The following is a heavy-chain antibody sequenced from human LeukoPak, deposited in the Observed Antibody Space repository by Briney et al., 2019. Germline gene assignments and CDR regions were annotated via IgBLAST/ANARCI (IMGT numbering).Heavy chain of an antibody. V-gene: IGHV1-18*01. D-gene: IGHD2-2*01. Sequence: ASVKVSCKASGYTFTSYGISWVRQAPGQGLEWMGWISAYNGNTNYAQKLQGRVTMTTDTSTSTAYMELRSLRSDDTAVYHCARVDPDIVVVPAAHTGYYYYMDVWGKGTTVTVSS. CDR3: ARVDPDIVVVPAAHTGYYYYMDV. J-gene: IGHJ6*03. CDR1: GYTFTSYG. CDR2: ISAYNGNT.